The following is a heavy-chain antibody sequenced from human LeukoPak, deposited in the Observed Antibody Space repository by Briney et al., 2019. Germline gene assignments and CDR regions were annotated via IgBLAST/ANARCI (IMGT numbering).Heavy chain of an antibody. V-gene: IGHV4-39*07. CDR2: IYYTGST. CDR1: GGSISSSSYY. J-gene: IGHJ4*02. Sequence: SETLSLTCTVSGGSISSSSYYWGWIRQPPGKGLEWIGTIYYTGSTYCNPPLKSRVTISADTSRNQFSLKLSSVTAADTAVYYCAGTTRGLLWFGGLEYYFDYWGQGTPVTVSS. CDR3: AGTTRGLLWFGGLEYYFDY. D-gene: IGHD3-10*01.